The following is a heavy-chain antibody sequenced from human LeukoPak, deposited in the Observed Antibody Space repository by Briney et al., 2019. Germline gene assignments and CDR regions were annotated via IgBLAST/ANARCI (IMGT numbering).Heavy chain of an antibody. CDR1: GGTFSSYA. J-gene: IGHJ4*02. Sequence: ASVTVSCKASGGTFSSYAISWVRQAPGQGLEWMGRINPNSGGTNYAQRFQGRVTMTRDTSISTAYMELSRLRSDDTAVYYCARDYYDSSGYYDGWGQGTLVTVSS. CDR3: ARDYYDSSGYYDG. D-gene: IGHD3-22*01. V-gene: IGHV1-2*06. CDR2: INPNSGGT.